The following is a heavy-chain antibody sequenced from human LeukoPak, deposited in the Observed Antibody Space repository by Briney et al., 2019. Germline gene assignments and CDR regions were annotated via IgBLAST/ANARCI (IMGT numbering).Heavy chain of an antibody. V-gene: IGHV1-2*02. J-gene: IGHJ4*02. Sequence: GASVKVSCKASGYTFTGYYMHWVRQAPGQGLEWMGWINPNSGDINSAQKFQGRVTMTRDTSISTAYMELSRLRSDDTAVYYCARVPGGIAAAGTQYYFDYWGQGTLVTVSS. D-gene: IGHD6-13*01. CDR2: INPNSGDI. CDR1: GYTFTGYY. CDR3: ARVPGGIAAAGTQYYFDY.